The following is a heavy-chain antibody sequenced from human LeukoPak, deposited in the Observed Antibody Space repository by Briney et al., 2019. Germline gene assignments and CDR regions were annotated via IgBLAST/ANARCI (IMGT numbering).Heavy chain of an antibody. J-gene: IGHJ3*02. Sequence: GGSLRLSCAASGFTFSSYGMHWVRQAPGKGLEWVAFIRYDGSNKYYADSVKGRFTISRDNAKNSLYLQMNSLRAEDTAVYYCAREGYSSSPNDAFDIWGQGTMVTVSS. CDR1: GFTFSSYG. D-gene: IGHD6-6*01. V-gene: IGHV3-30*02. CDR3: AREGYSSSPNDAFDI. CDR2: IRYDGSNK.